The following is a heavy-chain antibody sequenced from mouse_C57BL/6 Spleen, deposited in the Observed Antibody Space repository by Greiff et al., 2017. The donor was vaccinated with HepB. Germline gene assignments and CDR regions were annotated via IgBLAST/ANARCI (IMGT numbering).Heavy chain of an antibody. Sequence: VQLQQSGPELVKPGASVKISCKASGYAFSSSWMNWVKQRPGKGLEWIGRIYPGDGDTNYNGKFKGKATLTADKSSSTAYMQLSSLTSEDSAVYFCARWGKTGSSGYDYAMDYWGQGTSVTVSS. V-gene: IGHV1-82*01. CDR3: ARWGKTGSSGYDYAMDY. D-gene: IGHD3-2*02. CDR1: GYAFSSSW. J-gene: IGHJ4*01. CDR2: IYPGDGDT.